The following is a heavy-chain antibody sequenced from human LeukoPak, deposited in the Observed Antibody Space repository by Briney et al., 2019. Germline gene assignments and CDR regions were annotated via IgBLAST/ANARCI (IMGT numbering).Heavy chain of an antibody. J-gene: IGHJ4*02. CDR1: GFTFSSYS. Sequence: GGSLRLSCAASGFTFSSYSMNWVRQPPGKGLEWVSSISSSSSYIYYADSVKGRFTISRDNAKNSLYLQMNSLRAEDTAVYYCARRLGKTYYFDYWGQGTLVTVSS. V-gene: IGHV3-21*01. D-gene: IGHD3-16*01. CDR3: ARRLGKTYYFDY. CDR2: ISSSSSYI.